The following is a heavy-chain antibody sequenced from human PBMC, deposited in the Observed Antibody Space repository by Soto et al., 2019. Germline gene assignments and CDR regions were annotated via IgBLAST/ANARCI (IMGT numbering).Heavy chain of an antibody. J-gene: IGHJ4*02. Sequence: GGSLRLSFAASRFTFSDYGMHWVRQAPGKGLEWVAGISHGATRKSYSDSVKGRFIISIDNSKKMLYLQLNSLRREETAVYYCAKEWVGGSNRYQLDXWGRGTLVTVSX. CDR1: RFTFSDYG. D-gene: IGHD4-4*01. V-gene: IGHV3-30*18. CDR2: ISHGATRK. CDR3: AKEWVGGSNRYQLDX.